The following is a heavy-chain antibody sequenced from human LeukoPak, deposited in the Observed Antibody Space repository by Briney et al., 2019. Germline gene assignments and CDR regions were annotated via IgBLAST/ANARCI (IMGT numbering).Heavy chain of an antibody. CDR3: ARHEAVAGRDYFDY. V-gene: IGHV4-39*01. J-gene: IGHJ4*02. CDR2: GDYSGGT. Sequence: SETLSLTCTVSGDSFSSVTDYWAWIRQPPGKGLEWIASGDYSGGTYYNPSLESRVAISADMSKNQFSLKLSSVTAADTAVYYCARHEAVAGRDYFDYWGQGTLVTVSS. CDR1: GDSFSSVTDY. D-gene: IGHD6-19*01.